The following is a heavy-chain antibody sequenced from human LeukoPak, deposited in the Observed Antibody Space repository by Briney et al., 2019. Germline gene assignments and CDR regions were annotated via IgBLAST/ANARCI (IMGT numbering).Heavy chain of an antibody. CDR2: INDNGGQR. J-gene: IGHJ4*01. D-gene: IGHD1-26*01. CDR1: GLAFKNYA. CDR3: AKTQWKVGATDYFDY. V-gene: IGHV3-23*01. Sequence: GGSLRLSCAASGLAFKNYAMTWVRQAPGKGLQWVSNINDNGGQRHYADSVKGRFTISRDNSKNTLFLQMDSLRAEDTAVYYCAKTQWKVGATDYFDYWGHGILVTVSS.